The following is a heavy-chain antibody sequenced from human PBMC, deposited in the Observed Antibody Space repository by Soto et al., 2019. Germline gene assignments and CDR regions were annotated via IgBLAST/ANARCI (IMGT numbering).Heavy chain of an antibody. Sequence: QVQLVESGGGVVQTGTSLRLSCEASGFTFSGFGMHWVRQAPGKGLEWVAVIWYDGSKKYYADCVKGRFTISRDNSKNALYLQMNSLRAEDTAVYYCARGRGGSYGGNSAHFDIWGQGTLVTVSS. J-gene: IGHJ3*02. CDR1: GFTFSGFG. D-gene: IGHD4-17*01. CDR3: ARGRGGSYGGNSAHFDI. CDR2: IWYDGSKK. V-gene: IGHV3-33*01.